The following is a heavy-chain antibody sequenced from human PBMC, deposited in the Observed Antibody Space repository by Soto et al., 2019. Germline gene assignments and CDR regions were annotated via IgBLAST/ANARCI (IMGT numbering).Heavy chain of an antibody. J-gene: IGHJ5*02. CDR3: AYEATVTEQSPYNWFDP. CDR2: INAGNGNT. D-gene: IGHD4-4*01. CDR1: GYTFTSYA. Sequence: ASVKVSFKASGYTFTSYAMHWVRQAPGQRLEWMGWINAGNGNTKYSQKFQGRVTITRDTSASTAYMELSSLRSEDTAVYYCAYEATVTEQSPYNWFDPWGQGTLVTVSS. V-gene: IGHV1-3*01.